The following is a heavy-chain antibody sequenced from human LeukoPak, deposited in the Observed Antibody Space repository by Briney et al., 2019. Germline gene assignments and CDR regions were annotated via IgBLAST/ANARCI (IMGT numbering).Heavy chain of an antibody. V-gene: IGHV1-69*04. Sequence: GASVKVSCKASGGTFISYAISWVRQAPGQGLEWMGRIIPILGIANYAQKFQGRVTITADKSTSTAYMELSSLRSEDTAVYYCARGRVGYDSSGYYFYYFDYWGQGTLVTVSS. D-gene: IGHD3-22*01. CDR2: IIPILGIA. CDR1: GGTFISYA. J-gene: IGHJ4*02. CDR3: ARGRVGYDSSGYYFYYFDY.